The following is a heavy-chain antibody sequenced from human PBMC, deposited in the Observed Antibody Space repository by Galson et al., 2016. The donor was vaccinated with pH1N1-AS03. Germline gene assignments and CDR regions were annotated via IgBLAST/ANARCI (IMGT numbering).Heavy chain of an antibody. CDR3: TALDF. V-gene: IGHV3-9*01. J-gene: IGHJ4*02. Sequence: SLRLSCAASGFTFSSYSMTWVRQAPGKGLEWVSGITWNSDSIGYADSVKGRFTISRDNAQNSLYLQMNSLRSEDTALYYCTALDFWGQGTLVTVAS. CDR1: GFTFSSYS. CDR2: ITWNSDSI.